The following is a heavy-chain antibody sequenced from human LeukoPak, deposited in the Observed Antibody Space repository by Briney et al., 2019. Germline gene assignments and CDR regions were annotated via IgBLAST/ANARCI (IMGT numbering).Heavy chain of an antibody. J-gene: IGHJ4*02. CDR3: ARDIYYYDSSGYYFPGGSDY. CDR2: ISGSGGST. D-gene: IGHD3-22*01. CDR1: GFTFSSYG. V-gene: IGHV3-23*01. Sequence: GGSLRLSCAASGFTFSSYGMSWVRQAPGKGLEWVSAISGSGGSTYYADSVKGRFTISRDNSKNTLYLQMNSLRAEDTAVYYCARDIYYYDSSGYYFPGGSDYWGQGTLVTVSS.